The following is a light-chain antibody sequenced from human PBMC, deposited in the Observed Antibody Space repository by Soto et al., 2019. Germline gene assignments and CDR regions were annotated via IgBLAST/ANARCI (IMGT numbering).Light chain of an antibody. CDR1: QSISDS. CDR2: DAS. CDR3: QQYNGHSRT. Sequence: DIPMTQSPSTLSASVGDRVTITCRASQSISDSLAWYQQKPGKAPYLLISDASSLERGVPSRFSGSGSGTEFTLTISSMQPDDFATYYCQQYNGHSRTFGQGTKVEI. V-gene: IGKV1-5*01. J-gene: IGKJ1*01.